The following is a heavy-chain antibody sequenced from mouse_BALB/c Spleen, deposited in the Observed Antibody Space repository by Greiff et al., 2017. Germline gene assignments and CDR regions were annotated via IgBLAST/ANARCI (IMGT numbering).Heavy chain of an antibody. CDR1: GFTFSDYY. CDR3: ARTDYGYDVGFAY. J-gene: IGHJ3*01. Sequence: DVMLVESGGGLVKPGGSLKLSCAASGFTFSDYYMYWVRQTPEKRLEWVATISDGGSYTYYPDSVKGRFTISRDNAKNNLYLQMSSLKSEDTAMYYCARTDYGYDVGFAYWGQGTLVTVSA. CDR2: ISDGGSYT. V-gene: IGHV5-4*02. D-gene: IGHD2-2*01.